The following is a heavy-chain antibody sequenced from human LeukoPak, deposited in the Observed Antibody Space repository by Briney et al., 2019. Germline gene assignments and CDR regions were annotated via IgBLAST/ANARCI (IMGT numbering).Heavy chain of an antibody. CDR2: ISSSSSYI. D-gene: IGHD2-21*02. J-gene: IGHJ3*02. CDR1: GFTFSSYS. Sequence: PGGSLRLSCAASGFTFSSYSMNWVRQAPGKGLEWVSSISSSSSYIYYADSVKGRFTISRDNAKNSLYLQMNSLRAEDTAVYYCARDGRSCGGDCSDAFDIWGQGTMVTVSS. V-gene: IGHV3-21*01. CDR3: ARDGRSCGGDCSDAFDI.